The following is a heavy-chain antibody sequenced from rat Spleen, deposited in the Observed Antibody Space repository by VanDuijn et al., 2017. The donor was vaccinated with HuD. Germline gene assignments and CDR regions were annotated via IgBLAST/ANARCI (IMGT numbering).Heavy chain of an antibody. Sequence: EVQLVESGGGLVQPGRSLKLSCAASGFTFSDYNMAWVRQAPKKGLEWVATIIYDGSRTYYRDSVKGRFTISRDNAKSTLYLQMDSLRSEDTATYYCATGYGYTYRLPFFDYWGQGVMVTVSS. CDR2: IIYDGSRT. CDR1: GFTFSDYN. V-gene: IGHV5S10*01. D-gene: IGHD1-4*01. CDR3: ATGYGYTYRLPFFDY. J-gene: IGHJ2*01.